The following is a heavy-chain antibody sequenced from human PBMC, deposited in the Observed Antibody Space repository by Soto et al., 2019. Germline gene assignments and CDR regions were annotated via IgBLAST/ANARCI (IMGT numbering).Heavy chain of an antibody. V-gene: IGHV4-30-4*01. J-gene: IGHJ6*02. CDR2: IYYSGST. CDR3: ARDVPPTVDV. CDR1: GGFIIRGDYY. Sequence: PSETLSLTCTVSGGFIIRGDYYWIWIRQPPGKGLEWIGYIYYSGSTYYNPSLKSRVTISVDTSKNQFSLKLSSVTAADTAVYYCARDVPPTVDVWGQGTTVTVSS. D-gene: IGHD4-17*01.